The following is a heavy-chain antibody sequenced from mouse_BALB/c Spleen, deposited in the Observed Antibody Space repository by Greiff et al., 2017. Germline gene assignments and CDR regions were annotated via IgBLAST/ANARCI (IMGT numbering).Heavy chain of an antibody. CDR1: GFTFSSFG. D-gene: IGHD2-3*01. CDR3: ARDDGYYGWFAD. CDR2: ISSGSSTI. Sequence: EVKLVESGGGLVQPGGSRKLSCAASGFTFSSFGMHWVRQAPEKGLEWVAYISSGSSTIYYAHTVKGRFTISRDNPKNTLFLQMTSLRSEDTAMYYCARDDGYYGWFADWGQGTLVTVSA. J-gene: IGHJ3*01. V-gene: IGHV5-17*02.